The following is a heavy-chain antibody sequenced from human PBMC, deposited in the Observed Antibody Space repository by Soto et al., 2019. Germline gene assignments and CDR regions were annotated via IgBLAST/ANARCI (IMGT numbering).Heavy chain of an antibody. Sequence: ASVKVSCKASGYTLTSNGISWVRQAPGQGLEWMGWINTYNGATNYAQRLQGRVTMTRDTSTSTAYMELRSLRSDDTAVYYCARDQGLPEYFQHWGQGTLVTVSS. V-gene: IGHV1-18*01. CDR1: GYTLTSNG. D-gene: IGHD4-17*01. CDR3: ARDQGLPEYFQH. J-gene: IGHJ1*01. CDR2: INTYNGAT.